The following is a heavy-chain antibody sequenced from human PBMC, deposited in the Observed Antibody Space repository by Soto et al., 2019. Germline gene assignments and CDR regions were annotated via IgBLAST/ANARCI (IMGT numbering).Heavy chain of an antibody. CDR2: IYSGGST. CDR1: GFTVSSNY. V-gene: IGHV3-53*04. Sequence: EVQLVESGGGLVQPGGSLRLSCAASGFTVSSNYMSWVRQAQGKGLEWVSVIYSGGSTYYADSVKGRFTISRHNSKNTLYLQMNSLRAEDTAVYYCARDLMDGAFDIWGQGTMVTVSS. J-gene: IGHJ3*02. CDR3: ARDLMDGAFDI. D-gene: IGHD2-8*01.